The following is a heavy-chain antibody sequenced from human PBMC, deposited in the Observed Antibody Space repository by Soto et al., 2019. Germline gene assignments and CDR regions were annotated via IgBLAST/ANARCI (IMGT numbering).Heavy chain of an antibody. V-gene: IGHV3-74*01. D-gene: IGHD1-1*01. J-gene: IGHJ4*02. CDR2: ISDDGSTA. CDR3: ARGPRVSSTGTGAH. CDR1: GFTFSAYW. Sequence: GGSLRLPCSVAGFTFSAYWMHWVRQVPGKGLTWVSRISDDGSTATYADSVKGRFVISRDNAKNSLYLEMNTLRADASGLYYCARGPRVSSTGTGAHWGRGTLVTVSS.